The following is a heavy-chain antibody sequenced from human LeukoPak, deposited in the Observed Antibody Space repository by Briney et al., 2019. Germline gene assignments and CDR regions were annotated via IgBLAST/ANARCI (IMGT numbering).Heavy chain of an antibody. J-gene: IGHJ3*01. CDR2: TYPVGDFI. Sequence: ASVKVSCKSSGYTFTDYHIHWVRQAPGQGLEWMGITYPVGDFINSAQKFQGRVTMTSDTPTNTFYMELSGLRFDDTAVYYCARDQWGPDGLWGQGTMVTVSS. D-gene: IGHD5-24*01. CDR1: GYTFTDYH. CDR3: ARDQWGPDGL. V-gene: IGHV1-46*01.